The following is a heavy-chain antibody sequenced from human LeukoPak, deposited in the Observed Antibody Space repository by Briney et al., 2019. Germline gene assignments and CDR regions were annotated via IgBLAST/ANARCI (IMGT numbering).Heavy chain of an antibody. CDR2: INHSGST. J-gene: IGHJ3*02. CDR3: ARGAQGDFWSGYPNAFDI. V-gene: IGHV4-34*01. D-gene: IGHD3-3*01. CDR1: GRSFSGYY. Sequence: SETLSLTCAVYGRSFSGYYWSWIRQPPGKGLEWIGEINHSGSTNYNPSLKSRVTISVDTSKNQFSLKLSSVTAADTAVYYCARGAQGDFWSGYPNAFDIWGQGTMVTVSS.